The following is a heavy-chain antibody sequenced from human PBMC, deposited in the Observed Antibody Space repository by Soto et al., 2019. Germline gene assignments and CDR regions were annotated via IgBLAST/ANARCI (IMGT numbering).Heavy chain of an antibody. D-gene: IGHD1-26*01. J-gene: IGHJ5*02. CDR2: INRSGST. CDR1: GGSFPGYY. V-gene: IGHV4-34*01. Sequence: TLSLTCAVYGGSFPGYYWSWIRQPPGKGLEWIGEINRSGSTNYNSSLKSRVTISVDTSKNQFSLKLSSVTAADTAVYYCARRTVGASPNWFDHWGQGTLVTVSS. CDR3: ARRTVGASPNWFDH.